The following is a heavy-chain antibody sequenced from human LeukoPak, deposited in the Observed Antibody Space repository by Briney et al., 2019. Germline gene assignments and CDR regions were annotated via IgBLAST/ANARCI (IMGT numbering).Heavy chain of an antibody. CDR1: GGSFSGYY. D-gene: IGHD4-17*01. V-gene: IGHV3-53*01. Sequence: ETLSLTCAVYGGSFSGYYWSWVRQAPGKGLEWVSVIYSGGSTYYADSVKGRFTISRDNAKNSLYLQMNSLRAEDTAVYYCARGMTTVTTSWFDPWGQGTLVTVSS. CDR3: ARGMTTVTTSWFDP. CDR2: IYSGGST. J-gene: IGHJ5*02.